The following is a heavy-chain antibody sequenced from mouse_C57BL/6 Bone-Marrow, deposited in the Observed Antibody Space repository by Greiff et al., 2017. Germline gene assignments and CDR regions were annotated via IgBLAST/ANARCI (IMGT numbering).Heavy chain of an antibody. CDR1: GYTFTDYY. D-gene: IGHD1-1*01. CDR3: ARSGGTTGVDD. Sequence: EVQLQQSGPELVKPGASVKISCKASGYTFTDYYMNWVKQSHGKSLEWIGDINPNNGGTSYNQKFKGKDTLTVDKASSTAYMELRSLTSEDSAVYYCARSGGTTGVDDWGQGTSVTVSS. CDR2: INPNNGGT. J-gene: IGHJ4*01. V-gene: IGHV1-26*01.